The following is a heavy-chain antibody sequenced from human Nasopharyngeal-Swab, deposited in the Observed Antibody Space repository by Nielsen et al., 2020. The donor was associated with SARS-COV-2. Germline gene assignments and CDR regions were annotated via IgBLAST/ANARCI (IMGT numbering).Heavy chain of an antibody. CDR3: ARGLTTVTTYYYYGMDV. CDR1: GYTFTSYG. Sequence: PVKVSCKASGYTFTSYGISWVRQAPGQGLEWMGGIIPIFGTANYAQKFQGRVTITADESTSTAYMELSSLRSEDTAVYYCARGLTTVTTYYYYGMDVWGQGTTVTVSS. D-gene: IGHD4-11*01. CDR2: IIPIFGTA. V-gene: IGHV1-69*13. J-gene: IGHJ6*02.